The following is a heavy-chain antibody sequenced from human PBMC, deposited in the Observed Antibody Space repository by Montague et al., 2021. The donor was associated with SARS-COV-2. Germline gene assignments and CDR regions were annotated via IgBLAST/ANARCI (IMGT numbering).Heavy chain of an antibody. CDR1: GASISSGSYY. Sequence: TLSLTCTVSGASISSGSYYWSWIRQPAGKGLEWIGRIYTSGTTDYGXSLKSRVTISVDTSKNQFSLKLTSVTAADTAVYYCARAHSGSWAHLDNWGQGSLVTVSS. V-gene: IGHV4-61*02. CDR3: ARAHSGSWAHLDN. CDR2: IYTSGTT. D-gene: IGHD5-12*01. J-gene: IGHJ4*02.